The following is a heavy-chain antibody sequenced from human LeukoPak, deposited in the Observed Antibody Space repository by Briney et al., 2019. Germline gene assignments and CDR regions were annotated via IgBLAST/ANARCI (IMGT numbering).Heavy chain of an antibody. V-gene: IGHV1-3*01. CDR1: GYTFTSYA. J-gene: IGHJ5*02. Sequence: GASVKVSCKASGYTFTSYAMHRVRQAPGQRLEWMGWINAGNGNTKYSQKFQGRVTITRDTSASTAYMELSSLRSEDTAVYYCARDLRSRAYNWFDPWGQGTLVTVSS. CDR3: ARDLRSRAYNWFDP. CDR2: INAGNGNT. D-gene: IGHD3-10*01.